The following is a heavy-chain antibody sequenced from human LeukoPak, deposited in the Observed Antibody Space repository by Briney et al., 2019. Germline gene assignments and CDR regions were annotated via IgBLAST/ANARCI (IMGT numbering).Heavy chain of an antibody. J-gene: IGHJ5*02. CDR2: MNPNSGNT. V-gene: IGHV1-8*01. CDR3: ARGGTIAARGGNWFDP. D-gene: IGHD6-6*01. CDR1: GYTFTSYD. Sequence: ASVKVSCKASGYTFTSYDINWVGQATGQGLEWMGWMNPNSGNTGYAQKFQGRVTMTRNTSISTAYMELSSLRSEDTAVYYCARGGTIAARGGNWFDPWGQGTLVTVSS.